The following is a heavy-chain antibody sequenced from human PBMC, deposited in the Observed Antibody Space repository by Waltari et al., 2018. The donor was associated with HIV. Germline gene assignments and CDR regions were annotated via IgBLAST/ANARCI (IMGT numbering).Heavy chain of an antibody. CDR2: LSGSGGST. CDR1: GFTFSSYA. V-gene: IGHV3-23*01. CDR3: AKQLGLSSSSWSGYFDY. D-gene: IGHD6-13*01. J-gene: IGHJ4*02. Sequence: EVQLLESGGGLVQPGGSLRLSCAASGFTFSSYAMSWVRQAPGKGLELVSALSGSGGSTDYADSVKGRFTISRDNSKNTLYLQMNSLRAEDTAVYYCAKQLGLSSSSWSGYFDYWGQGTLVTVSS.